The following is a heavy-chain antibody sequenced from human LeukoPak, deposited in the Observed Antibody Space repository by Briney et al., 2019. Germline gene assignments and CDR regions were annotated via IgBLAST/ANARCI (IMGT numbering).Heavy chain of an antibody. CDR3: AGDPYSSSRSPFDY. CDR2: INHSGST. CDR1: GGSFSGYY. V-gene: IGHV4-34*01. Sequence: SETLSLTCAVYGGSFSGYYWSWIRQPPGKGLEWIGEINHSGSTNYNPSLKSRVTISVDTSKSQFSLKLSSVTAADTAVYYCAGDPYSSSRSPFDYWGQGTLVTVSS. J-gene: IGHJ4*02. D-gene: IGHD6-13*01.